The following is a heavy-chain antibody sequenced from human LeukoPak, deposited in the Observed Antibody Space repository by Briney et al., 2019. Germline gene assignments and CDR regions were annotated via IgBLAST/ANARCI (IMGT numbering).Heavy chain of an antibody. CDR2: IYYSGST. Sequence: SETLSLTCTVSGGSISSYYWSWIRQPPGKGLEWTGYIYYSGSTNYNPSLKSRVTISVDTSKNQFSLKLSSVTAADTAVYYCARHSPWDSSGYYLDYWGQGTLVTVSS. J-gene: IGHJ4*02. CDR1: GGSISSYY. D-gene: IGHD3-22*01. CDR3: ARHSPWDSSGYYLDY. V-gene: IGHV4-59*08.